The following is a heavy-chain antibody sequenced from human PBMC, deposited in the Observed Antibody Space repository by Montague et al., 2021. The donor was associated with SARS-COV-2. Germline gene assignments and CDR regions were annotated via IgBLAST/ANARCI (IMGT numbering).Heavy chain of an antibody. J-gene: IGHJ3*02. CDR1: GGSISSSSYY. D-gene: IGHD3-22*01. Sequence: SETLSLTCTVSGGSISSSSYYWGWIRQPPGKGLEWIGSIYYSGSTYYNPSLKSRVTISVVTSKNQFSLKLSSVTAADTAVYYCARFPTSYYYDSKAAPATPDAFDIWGQGTMVIVSS. CDR3: ARFPTSYYYDSKAAPATPDAFDI. V-gene: IGHV4-39*01. CDR2: IYYSGST.